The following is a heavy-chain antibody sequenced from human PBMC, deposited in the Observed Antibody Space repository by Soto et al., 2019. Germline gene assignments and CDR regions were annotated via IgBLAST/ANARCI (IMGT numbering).Heavy chain of an antibody. J-gene: IGHJ4*02. D-gene: IGHD3-9*01. CDR3: ARLQSSFMNYDILTGYKTDTADYYFDY. CDR2: IIPIFGTA. Sequence: SVKVSCKASGGTFSSYAISWVRQAPGQGLEWMGGIIPIFGTANYAQKFQGRVTITADKSTSTAYMELSSLRSEDTAVYYCARLQSSFMNYDILTGYKTDTADYYFDYWGQGTLVTVSS. V-gene: IGHV1-69*06. CDR1: GGTFSSYA.